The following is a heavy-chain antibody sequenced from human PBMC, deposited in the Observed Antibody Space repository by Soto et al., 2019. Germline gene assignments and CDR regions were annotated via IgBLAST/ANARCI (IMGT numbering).Heavy chain of an antibody. Sequence: SGGSLRLSCAASGFTFSSYAMSWVRQAPGKGLEWVSAISGSGGSTYYADSVKGRFTISRDNSKNTLYLQMNSLRAEDTAVYYCAKRFLFGYSSSWHSIIFFDYWGQGTLVTVSS. CDR1: GFTFSSYA. J-gene: IGHJ4*02. V-gene: IGHV3-23*01. CDR3: AKRFLFGYSSSWHSIIFFDY. D-gene: IGHD6-13*01. CDR2: ISGSGGST.